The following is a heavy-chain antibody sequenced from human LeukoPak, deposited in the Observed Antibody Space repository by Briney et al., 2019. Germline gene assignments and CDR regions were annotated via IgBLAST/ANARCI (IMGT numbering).Heavy chain of an antibody. CDR1: GFTFSSYA. CDR2: ISYDGSNK. CDR3: ARESLITMVRGAKGSEYFQH. J-gene: IGHJ1*01. D-gene: IGHD3-10*01. Sequence: GRSLRLSCAASGFTFSSYAVHWVRQAPGKGLEWVAVISYDGSNKYYADSVKGRFTISRDNSKNTLYLQMNSLRAEDTAVYYCARESLITMVRGAKGSEYFQHWGQGTLVTVSS. V-gene: IGHV3-30*04.